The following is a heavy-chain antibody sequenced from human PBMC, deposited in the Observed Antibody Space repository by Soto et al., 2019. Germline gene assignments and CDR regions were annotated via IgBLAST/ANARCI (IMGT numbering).Heavy chain of an antibody. Sequence: PSETLSLTCTVSGGSISNYNGNWIRQSAGKGLECIGRIYSNGITYCSRSLNTRVTMSVDTLNNQISLKLGSVTAADTAMDYCARERTYXXXXXDALYIWGLGTMVTVSS. D-gene: IGHD2-2*01. CDR2: IYSNGIT. CDR1: GGSISNYN. V-gene: IGHV4-4*07. J-gene: IGHJ3*02. CDR3: ARERTYXXXXXDALYI.